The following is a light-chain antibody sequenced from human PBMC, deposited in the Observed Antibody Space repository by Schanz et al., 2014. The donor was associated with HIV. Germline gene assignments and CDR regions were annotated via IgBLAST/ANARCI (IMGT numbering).Light chain of an antibody. Sequence: QSVLTQPPSASGTPGQRVTISCSGSSSNIGDNYVYWYQQLPGTAPKLLIYGNSNRPSGVPDRFSGSKSGTSASLAITGLQAEDEADYYCSSYAGSNTWVFGGGTKLTVL. CDR2: GNS. J-gene: IGLJ3*02. CDR3: SSYAGSNTWV. V-gene: IGLV1-47*02. CDR1: SSNIGDNY.